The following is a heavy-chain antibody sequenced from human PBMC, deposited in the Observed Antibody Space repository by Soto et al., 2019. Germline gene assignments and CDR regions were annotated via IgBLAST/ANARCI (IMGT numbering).Heavy chain of an antibody. CDR3: ARFPQNLPIFDY. CDR1: GYTFTSYG. J-gene: IGHJ4*02. Sequence: ASVKVSRKASGYTFTSYGISWVRQAPGQGLEWMGWISAYNGNTNYAQKLQGRVTMTTDTSTSTAYMELRSLRSDDTAVYYCARFPQNLPIFDYWGQGTLDTVSS. CDR2: ISAYNGNT. V-gene: IGHV1-18*01.